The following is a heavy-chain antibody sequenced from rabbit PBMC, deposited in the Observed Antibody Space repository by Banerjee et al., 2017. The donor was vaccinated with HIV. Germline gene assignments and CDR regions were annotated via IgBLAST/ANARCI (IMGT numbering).Heavy chain of an antibody. V-gene: IGHV1S45*01. CDR3: ARGFDYTGNRDWDL. CDR1: GFSFSSTYW. Sequence: QQQLEESGGGLVKPEGSLTLNCTASGFSFSSTYWMCWVRQAPGKGLEWIGCINTSSGNTVYASWAKGRFTISKTSSTTVTLQMTSLTAADTATYFCARGFDYTGNRDWDLWGPGTLVTVS. CDR2: INTSSGNT. D-gene: IGHD4-2*01. J-gene: IGHJ6*01.